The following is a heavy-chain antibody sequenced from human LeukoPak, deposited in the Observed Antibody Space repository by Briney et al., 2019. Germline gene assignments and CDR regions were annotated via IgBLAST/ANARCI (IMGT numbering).Heavy chain of an antibody. Sequence: GGSLRLSCAASGFTFSSYSMNWVRQAPGKGLEWVSSISSSSSYIYYADSVKGRFTISRDNAKNSLYLQMNSLRAEDTAVYYCAIPAEEGAPIPYWGQGTLVTVSS. J-gene: IGHJ4*02. D-gene: IGHD2-2*01. CDR2: ISSSSSYI. CDR3: AIPAEEGAPIPY. V-gene: IGHV3-21*01. CDR1: GFTFSSYS.